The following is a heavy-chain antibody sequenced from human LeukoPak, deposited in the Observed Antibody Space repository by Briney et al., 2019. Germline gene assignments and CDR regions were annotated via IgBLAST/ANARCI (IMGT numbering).Heavy chain of an antibody. CDR3: ARVGNIVVGDYYYMDV. J-gene: IGHJ6*03. V-gene: IGHV4-59*01. CDR1: GGSISSYY. CDR2: INYSGST. Sequence: SETLSLTRTVSGGSISSYYWSWIRQPPGKGLEWIGYINYSGSTKYNPSLKSRVTISVDTSKNQFSLKLSSVTAADTAVYYCARVGNIVVGDYYYMDVWGKGTTVTVSS. D-gene: IGHD2-2*01.